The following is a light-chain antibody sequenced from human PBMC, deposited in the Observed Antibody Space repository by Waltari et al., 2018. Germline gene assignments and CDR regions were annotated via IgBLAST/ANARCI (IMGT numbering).Light chain of an antibody. CDR3: CAYAGSYTYV. J-gene: IGLJ1*01. Sequence: QSALTQPASVSGSPGQSITISCSGTKRDIGTYDLVSWYQHHPGKAPKVIICQDSKRASGVSIRFSGSKSGNTASLTVSGLQAEDEADYECCAYAGSYTYVFGGGTKVTV. V-gene: IGLV2-23*01. CDR2: QDS. CDR1: KRDIGTYDL.